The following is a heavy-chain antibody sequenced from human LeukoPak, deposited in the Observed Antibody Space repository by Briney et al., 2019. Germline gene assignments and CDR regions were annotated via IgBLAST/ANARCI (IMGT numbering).Heavy chain of an antibody. Sequence: SETLSLTCTASGGSISSNKYYWGWIRQPPGKGLEWIGSIYYSGSTYYNPSLKSRVTISVDTSKNQFSLKLSSVTAADTAVFYCATPYSGGYHGLDIWGPGTMVTVSS. J-gene: IGHJ3*02. CDR2: IYYSGST. D-gene: IGHD1-26*01. V-gene: IGHV4-39*01. CDR1: GGSISSNKYY. CDR3: ATPYSGGYHGLDI.